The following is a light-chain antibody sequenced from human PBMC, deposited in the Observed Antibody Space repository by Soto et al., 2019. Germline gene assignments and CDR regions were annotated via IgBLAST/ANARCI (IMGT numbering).Light chain of an antibody. CDR1: SSDFGGYNY. CDR2: EVT. CDR3: SSYAGSNSYV. J-gene: IGLJ1*01. V-gene: IGLV2-8*01. Sequence: QSALTQPPSASGSPVQSVTISCTGTSSDFGGYNYVSWYQQHPGKAPKLIIYEVTKRPSGVPDRFSGSKSGNTASLTVSGLQAEDEADYYCSSYAGSNSYVFGTGTKLTVL.